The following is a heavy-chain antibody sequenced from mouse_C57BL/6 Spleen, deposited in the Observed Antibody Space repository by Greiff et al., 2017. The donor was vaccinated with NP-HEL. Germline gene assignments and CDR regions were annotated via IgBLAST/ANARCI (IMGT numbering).Heavy chain of an antibody. CDR3: ARSEDGSSLFDD. CDR1: GYTFTSYG. D-gene: IGHD1-1*01. V-gene: IGHV1-81*01. J-gene: IGHJ2*01. CDR2: IYPRSGNT. Sequence: VQLQESGAELARPGASVKLSCKASGYTFTSYGISWVKQRTGQGLEWIGEIYPRSGNTYYNEKFKGKATLTADKSSSTAYMELRSLTSEDSAVYFCARSEDGSSLFDDWGQGTTLTVSS.